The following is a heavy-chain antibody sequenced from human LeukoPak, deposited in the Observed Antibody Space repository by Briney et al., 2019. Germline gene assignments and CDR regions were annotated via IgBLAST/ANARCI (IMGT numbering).Heavy chain of an antibody. CDR1: GYTLTELS. J-gene: IGHJ6*03. Sequence: ASVKVSCKVSGYTLTELSMHWVRQAPGKGLEWMGGFDPEDGETIYAQKFQGRVTMTRDTSTSTVYMELSSLRSEDTAVYYCSRDYYGSGSYFAGIYYYYYMDVWGKGTTVTISS. V-gene: IGHV1-24*01. CDR3: SRDYYGSGSYFAGIYYYYYMDV. CDR2: FDPEDGET. D-gene: IGHD3-10*01.